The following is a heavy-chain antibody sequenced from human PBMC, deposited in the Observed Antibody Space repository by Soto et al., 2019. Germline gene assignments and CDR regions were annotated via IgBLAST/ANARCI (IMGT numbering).Heavy chain of an antibody. CDR3: ASQPRITVARDRYLDY. J-gene: IGHJ4*02. V-gene: IGHV3-73*01. CDR1: GFTFSGST. D-gene: IGHD3-10*01. CDR2: IGSKANNYAA. Sequence: PGGSLRLSCAASGFTFSGSTLHWVRQASGKGLEWVGRIGSKANNYAAAYAVSLKGRFTISRDNSKNTLYLQMNSLRGEDTALYYCASQPRITVARDRYLDYWGQGTLVTVSS.